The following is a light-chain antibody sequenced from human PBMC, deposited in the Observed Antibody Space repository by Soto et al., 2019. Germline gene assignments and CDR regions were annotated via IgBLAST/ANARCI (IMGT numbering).Light chain of an antibody. CDR3: AAWDDSLNGVV. CDR2: SNN. Sequence: QSVLTQPPSASGTPGQRVTICCSGSSSNIGSNTVKWYQQLPGTAPKLLIYSNNQRPSGVPDRFSGSKSGTSASLAISGLQSEDEADYYCAAWDDSLNGVVFGGGTKLTVL. J-gene: IGLJ2*01. CDR1: SSNIGSNT. V-gene: IGLV1-44*01.